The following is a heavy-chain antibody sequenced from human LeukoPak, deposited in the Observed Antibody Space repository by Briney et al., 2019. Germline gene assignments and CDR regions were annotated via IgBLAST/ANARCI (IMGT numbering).Heavy chain of an antibody. V-gene: IGHV3-53*01. CDR2: ISNEGAT. CDR1: GFSVSASY. D-gene: IGHD6-19*01. J-gene: IGHJ4*02. CDR3: VRDSTISGWYELGY. Sequence: GGSLRLPCAASGFSVSASYMGWVRQAPGKGLESVSVISNEGATYYADSVKGRFSISRDNSKNTVSLQMNSLRAEDTAVYFCVRDSTISGWYELGYWGQGTLVTVSS.